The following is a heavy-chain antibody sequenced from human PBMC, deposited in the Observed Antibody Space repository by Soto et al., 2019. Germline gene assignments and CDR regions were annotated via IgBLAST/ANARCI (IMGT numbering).Heavy chain of an antibody. CDR2: ITSSGTTV. J-gene: IGHJ4*02. CDR1: GFTYSTYT. Sequence: PGGSLRLSCAASGFTYSTYTMHWVRQAPGKGLEWVSYITSSGTTVYYADSVRGRFTISRDNAKNSLYLQMNSLRDDDTAVYYCARGSSNWAYYFDFWGQGTLVTVSS. V-gene: IGHV3-48*02. CDR3: ARGSSNWAYYFDF. D-gene: IGHD6-13*01.